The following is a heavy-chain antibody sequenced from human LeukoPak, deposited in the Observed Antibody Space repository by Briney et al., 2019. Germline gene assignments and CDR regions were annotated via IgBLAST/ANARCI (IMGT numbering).Heavy chain of an antibody. CDR2: FDPEDGET. Sequence: ASVKVSCKVSGYTLTELSMHWVRQAPGKGLEWMGGFDPEDGETIYAQKFQGRVTMTEDTSTDTAYMELSSLRSEDTAVYYCASIRFWSGPRYYYYYYGMDVWGQGTTVTVS. CDR1: GYTLTELS. D-gene: IGHD3-3*01. CDR3: ASIRFWSGPRYYYYYYGMDV. V-gene: IGHV1-24*01. J-gene: IGHJ6*02.